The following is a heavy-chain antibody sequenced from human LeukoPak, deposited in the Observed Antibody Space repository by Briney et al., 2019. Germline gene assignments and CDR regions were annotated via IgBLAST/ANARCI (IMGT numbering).Heavy chain of an antibody. CDR2: INHSGST. Sequence: SETLSLTCAVYGGSFSGYYWSWIRQPPGKGLEWIGEINHSGSTNYNPSLESRVTISVDTSKNQFSLKLSSVTAADTAVYYCARGRVSAYSGSYGYWGQGTLVTVSS. J-gene: IGHJ4*02. CDR1: GGSFSGYY. D-gene: IGHD1-26*01. CDR3: ARGRVSAYSGSYGY. V-gene: IGHV4-34*01.